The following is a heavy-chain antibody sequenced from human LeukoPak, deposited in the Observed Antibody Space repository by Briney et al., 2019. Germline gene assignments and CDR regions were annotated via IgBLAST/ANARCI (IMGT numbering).Heavy chain of an antibody. D-gene: IGHD6-6*01. CDR2: ISGSGSNT. V-gene: IGHV3-23*01. Sequence: PGGSLRLSCAASGFTFSSYAMSWVRQAPGKGLEWVSAISGSGSNTYYADSVKGRFTISRDNSKNTLYLQMNSLRAEDTAVYYCAKDPLGIAARFDYWGQGTLVTVSS. J-gene: IGHJ4*02. CDR1: GFTFSSYA. CDR3: AKDPLGIAARFDY.